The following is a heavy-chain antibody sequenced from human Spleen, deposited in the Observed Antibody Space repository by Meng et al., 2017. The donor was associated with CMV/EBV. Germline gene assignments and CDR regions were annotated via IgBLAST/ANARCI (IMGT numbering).Heavy chain of an antibody. D-gene: IGHD1-26*01. Sequence: QVQLVQSGAEVKKPGASVKVSCKASGYIFSTYAIHWVRQAPGQGLEWMGWINVGDGNTKYSQKFQGRVTITRDTSASTAYMELSSLRSEDTAVYYCARKVGASTYWFDPWGQGTLVTVS. CDR1: GYIFSTYA. V-gene: IGHV1-3*01. J-gene: IGHJ5*02. CDR2: INVGDGNT. CDR3: ARKVGASTYWFDP.